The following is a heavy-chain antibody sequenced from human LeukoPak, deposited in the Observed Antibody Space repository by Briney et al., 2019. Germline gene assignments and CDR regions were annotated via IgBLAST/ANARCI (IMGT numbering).Heavy chain of an antibody. CDR2: ISYDGSSI. CDR3: AKDLWVTYGSGSYYFDY. J-gene: IGHJ4*02. D-gene: IGHD3-10*01. V-gene: IGHV3-30*18. CDR1: GFTFSTYG. Sequence: GGSLRLSCAASGFTFSTYGMHWVRQAPGKGLEWVAVISYDGSSIYYADSVKGRFTISRDNSKNTLYLQMNSLGAEDTAVYYCAKDLWVTYGSGSYYFDYWGQGTLVTVSS.